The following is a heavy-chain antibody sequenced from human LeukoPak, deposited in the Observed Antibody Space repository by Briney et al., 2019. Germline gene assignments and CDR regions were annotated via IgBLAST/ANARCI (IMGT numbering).Heavy chain of an antibody. CDR3: ARQEIAAADFDY. V-gene: IGHV4-59*08. CDR2: IYYSGST. Sequence: SETLSLTCTVSGGSISSYYWSWIRQPPGKGLEWIGYIYYSGSTYYNPSLKSRVSISVDTSKNQFSLKLSSVTAADTAVYYCARQEIAAADFDYWGQGTLVTVSS. J-gene: IGHJ4*02. CDR1: GGSISSYY. D-gene: IGHD6-13*01.